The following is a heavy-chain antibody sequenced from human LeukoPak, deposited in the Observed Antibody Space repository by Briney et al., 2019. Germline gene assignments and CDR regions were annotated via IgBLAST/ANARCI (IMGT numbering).Heavy chain of an antibody. D-gene: IGHD3-10*01. CDR3: ARLRRRYGSGSYAHGY. V-gene: IGHV1-2*02. J-gene: IGHJ4*02. CDR1: GCTFTGYY. CDR2: INPNSGGT. Sequence: ASVKVSCKASGCTFTGYYMHWVRQAPGQGLEWMGWINPNSGGTNYAQKFQGSVTMTRDTSISTAYMELSSLRSEDTAVYYCARLRRRYGSGSYAHGYWGQGTLVTVSS.